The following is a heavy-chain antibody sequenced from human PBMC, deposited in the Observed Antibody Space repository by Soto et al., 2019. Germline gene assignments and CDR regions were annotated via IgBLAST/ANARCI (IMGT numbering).Heavy chain of an antibody. D-gene: IGHD6-19*01. CDR2: ISAYNGNT. CDR1: GYTFTSYG. Sequence: QVQLVQSGAEVKKPGASVKVSCKASGYTFTSYGISWVRQAPGQGLEWMGWISAYNGNTNYAQKLQGRVTMTTDTPPSTAYRGLRSRRSDDRAVYYWARDLGSGGWYAGGYFASGGQGPLVTASS. V-gene: IGHV1-18*01. CDR3: ARDLGSGGWYAGGYFAS. J-gene: IGHJ4*02.